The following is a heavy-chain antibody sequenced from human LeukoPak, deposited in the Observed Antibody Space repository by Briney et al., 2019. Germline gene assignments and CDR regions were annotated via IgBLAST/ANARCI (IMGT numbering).Heavy chain of an antibody. CDR1: GGSISSSSYY. D-gene: IGHD3-10*01. V-gene: IGHV4-61*02. CDR2: ISGSGVI. Sequence: SETLSLTCTVSGGSISSSSYYLSWIRQSAGMGLEWIGRISGSGVITYNPSLKSRVILSLDTSNNHFSLKLISVTAADTAVYYCARDHITMVRGVIIQHKNWFDPWGQGTLVTVSS. CDR3: ARDHITMVRGVIIQHKNWFDP. J-gene: IGHJ5*02.